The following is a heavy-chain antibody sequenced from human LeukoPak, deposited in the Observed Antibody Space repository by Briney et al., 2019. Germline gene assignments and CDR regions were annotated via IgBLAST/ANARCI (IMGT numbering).Heavy chain of an antibody. D-gene: IGHD2-21*02. CDR1: GFTFSSYG. Sequence: TGGSLRLSCAASGFTFSSYGMHWVRQAPGKGLEWVAVIWYDGSNKYYADSVKGRFTISRDDSKNTLYLQMNSLRAEDTAVYYCARVSPEIVVVTGTGAPDYWGQGTLVTVSS. J-gene: IGHJ4*02. V-gene: IGHV3-33*01. CDR2: IWYDGSNK. CDR3: ARVSPEIVVVTGTGAPDY.